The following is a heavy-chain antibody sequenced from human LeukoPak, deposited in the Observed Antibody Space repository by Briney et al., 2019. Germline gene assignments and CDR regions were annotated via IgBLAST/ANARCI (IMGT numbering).Heavy chain of an antibody. V-gene: IGHV3-74*01. CDR3: VKGPRYNILTGYKIAEKNFDY. D-gene: IGHD3-9*01. J-gene: IGHJ4*02. CDR2: INSDGSST. CDR1: GFTFSSYW. Sequence: PGGSLRLSCVASGFTFSSYWMHWVRQAPGKGLMWVSRINSDGSSTSYADSVKGRFTISRDNARNTLYLQMNSLRAEDTAVYFCVKGPRYNILTGYKIAEKNFDYWGQGTLVTVSS.